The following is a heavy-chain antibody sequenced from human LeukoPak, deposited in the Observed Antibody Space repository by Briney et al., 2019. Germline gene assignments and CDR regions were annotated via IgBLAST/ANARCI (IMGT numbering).Heavy chain of an antibody. CDR2: VYYSGTT. D-gene: IGHD6-19*01. V-gene: IGHV4-59*02. CDR3: ARGTLYRGWSYYLDF. Sequence: SETLSLTCTVSGGSVSSYYWSWIRQPPGKALEWIGSVYYSGTTSYNPSLKSRVTISVDMSKNHFSLRLRSVTAADTAMYYCARGTLYRGWSYYLDFWGQGSQVTVSS. J-gene: IGHJ4*02. CDR1: GGSVSSYY.